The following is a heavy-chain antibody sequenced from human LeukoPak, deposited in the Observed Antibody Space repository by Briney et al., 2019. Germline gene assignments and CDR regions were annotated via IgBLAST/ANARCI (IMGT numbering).Heavy chain of an antibody. CDR1: GFTFRTYA. V-gene: IGHV3-23*01. CDR2: ISDSGDGT. CDR3: AKGIAVAADDAFDI. J-gene: IGHJ3*02. D-gene: IGHD6-19*01. Sequence: PGGSLRLSCTASGFTFRTYAMSWVRQAPGKGLEWVSGISDSGDGTYYAESVKGRFTISRDNSKNTLYLQMNSLRAEDTAVYYCAKGIAVAADDAFDIWGQGTMVTVSS.